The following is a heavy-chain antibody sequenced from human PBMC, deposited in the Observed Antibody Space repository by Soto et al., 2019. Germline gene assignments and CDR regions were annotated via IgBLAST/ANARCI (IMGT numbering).Heavy chain of an antibody. CDR2: IYPGDSDT. D-gene: IGHD6-19*01. CDR3: VICAVPGPPYWSHS. CDR1: GYSFTTYW. Sequence: PGASLKISCKGSGYSFTTYWIAWVRQMPGKGLEWMGIIYPGDSDTRYSPSFQGQVTISADKSISTAYLQWSSLKASDSAMYYCVICAVPGPPYWSHSWCPGLLVTLVS. V-gene: IGHV5-51*01. J-gene: IGHJ5*01.